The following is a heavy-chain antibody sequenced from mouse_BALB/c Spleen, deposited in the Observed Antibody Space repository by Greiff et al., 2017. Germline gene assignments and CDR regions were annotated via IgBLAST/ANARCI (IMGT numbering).Heavy chain of an antibody. CDR2: IWGDGST. CDR3: ARDTPYYYGSSYYYAMDY. CDR1: GFSLTGYG. Sequence: VQLQQSGPGLVAPSQSLSITCTVSGFSLTGYGVNWVRQPPGKGLEWLGMIWGDGSTDYNSALKSRLSISKDNSKSQVFLKMNSLQTDDTARYYCARDTPYYYGSSYYYAMDYWGQGTSVTVSS. J-gene: IGHJ4*01. D-gene: IGHD1-1*01. V-gene: IGHV2-6-7*01.